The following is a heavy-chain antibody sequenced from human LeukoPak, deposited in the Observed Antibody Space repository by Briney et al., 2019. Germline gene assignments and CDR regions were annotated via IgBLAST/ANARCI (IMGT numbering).Heavy chain of an antibody. Sequence: PSETLSLTCTVSGGSISSYYWSWIRQPPGKGLEWIGEINHSGSTNYNPSLESRVTISVDTSKNQFSLKLSSVTAADTAVYYCARGNGWATVIGWFDPWGQGTLVTVSS. CDR3: ARGNGWATVIGWFDP. V-gene: IGHV4-34*01. CDR1: GGSISSYY. D-gene: IGHD4-17*01. CDR2: INHSGST. J-gene: IGHJ5*02.